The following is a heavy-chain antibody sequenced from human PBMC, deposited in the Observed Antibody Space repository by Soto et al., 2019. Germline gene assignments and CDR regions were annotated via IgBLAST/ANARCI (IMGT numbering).Heavy chain of an antibody. CDR2: IDTAGGT. D-gene: IGHD5-18*01. J-gene: IGHJ4*02. Sequence: GGSLRLSCATSGFTFSTYDMHWVRQATGKGLEWVSGIDTAGGTFYSTSVKGRFTISRENAKSSFYLQINSLRAEDSAIYYCARDSYGSFHYWGQGTLVTVSS. V-gene: IGHV3-13*01. CDR1: GFTFSTYD. CDR3: ARDSYGSFHY.